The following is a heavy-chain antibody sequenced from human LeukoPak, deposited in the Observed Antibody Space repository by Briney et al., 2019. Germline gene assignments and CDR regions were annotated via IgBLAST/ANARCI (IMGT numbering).Heavy chain of an antibody. Sequence: GGSLRLSCAASGFTVSSNYMSWVRQAPGQGLEGVSVIYSGGSTYYPDSVKGRFTISRANSKTTLYHQMNRLSAEDTAVYYWAREYPCVPWGQGTLVTVSS. J-gene: IGHJ5*02. D-gene: IGHD2-2*01. V-gene: IGHV3-66*01. CDR3: AREYPCVP. CDR2: IYSGGST. CDR1: GFTVSSNY.